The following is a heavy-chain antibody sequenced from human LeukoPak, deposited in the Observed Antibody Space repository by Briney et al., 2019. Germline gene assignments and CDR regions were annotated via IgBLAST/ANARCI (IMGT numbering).Heavy chain of an antibody. V-gene: IGHV1-46*01. Sequence: ASVKVSCKASGYTFTSYYMHWVRQAPGQGLELMGIINPSGGSTSYAQKFQGRVTMTRDTSTSTVYMELSSLRSEDTAVYYCARDALDSSGYYEDNCFDPWGQGTLVTVSS. CDR1: GYTFTSYY. CDR3: ARDALDSSGYYEDNCFDP. J-gene: IGHJ5*02. CDR2: INPSGGST. D-gene: IGHD3-22*01.